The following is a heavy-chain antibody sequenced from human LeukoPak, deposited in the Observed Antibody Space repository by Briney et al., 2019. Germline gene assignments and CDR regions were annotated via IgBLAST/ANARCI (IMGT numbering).Heavy chain of an antibody. CDR2: ISGDGGST. J-gene: IGHJ4*02. Sequence: GSLRLSCAAPGFIFDNYAIHXVRXAPGXXXEXVSLISGDGGSTFYADSVRGRFTISRDNTRKSLSLQMSSLRSEDTALYYCARESETSGWYDYWGQGTLVTVSS. CDR1: GFIFDNYA. CDR3: ARESETSGWYDY. V-gene: IGHV3-43*02. D-gene: IGHD6-19*01.